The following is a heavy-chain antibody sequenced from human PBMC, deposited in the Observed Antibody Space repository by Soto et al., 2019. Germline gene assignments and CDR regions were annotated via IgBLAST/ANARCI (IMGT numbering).Heavy chain of an antibody. Sequence: QITLKESGPTLVKPTQTLTLTCTFSGFSLSTSGVGVGWIRQPPGKALEWLALIYWDDDKRYSPSLKSRLTITKDTSKDPVVLTMTNMDPVDTATYYCAHRPNNYYDSSGFDYWGQGTLVTVSS. D-gene: IGHD3-22*01. CDR1: GFSLSTSGVG. CDR3: AHRPNNYYDSSGFDY. J-gene: IGHJ4*02. V-gene: IGHV2-5*02. CDR2: IYWDDDK.